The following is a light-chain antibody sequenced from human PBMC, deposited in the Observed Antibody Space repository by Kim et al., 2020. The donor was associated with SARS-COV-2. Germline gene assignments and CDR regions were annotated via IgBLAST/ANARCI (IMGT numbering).Light chain of an antibody. CDR2: GAS. J-gene: IGKJ1*01. CDR3: QQYGTSPRT. CDR1: QSVSSIY. Sequence: EIVLTQSPGTLSLSPGERAILSCRASQSVSSIYLAWYQQKPGQPPRLLIYGASNRATGIPDRFSGSGSGTDFTLTIHRVEPEDWAVYYCQQYGTSPRTFGQGTKVDIK. V-gene: IGKV3-20*01.